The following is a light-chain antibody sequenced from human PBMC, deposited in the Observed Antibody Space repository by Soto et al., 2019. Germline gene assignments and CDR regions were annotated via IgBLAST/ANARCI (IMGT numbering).Light chain of an antibody. CDR2: AAS. J-gene: IGKJ4*01. CDR1: QSISSY. V-gene: IGKV1-39*01. CDR3: LQSYSTPLS. Sequence: DIQMTQSPSSLSASVGDRVTITCRASQSISSYLNWYQQKLGKAPKLLIYAASSLQTGVPSRFSGSGSGTDFTLTIRSLQPEDFATYSCLQSYSTPLSFGGGTTVEIK.